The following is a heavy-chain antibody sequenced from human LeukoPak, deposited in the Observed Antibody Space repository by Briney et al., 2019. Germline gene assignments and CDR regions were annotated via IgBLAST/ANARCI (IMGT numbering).Heavy chain of an antibody. CDR2: IYYSGST. CDR3: ASAGGYDLDAFDI. D-gene: IGHD5-12*01. CDR1: GGSVSSGSYF. Sequence: TSETVSLTCTVSGGSVSSGSYFWSWIRQPPGKVLEWIGYIYYSGSTNYNPPRKSRVTISVDTSKNQFSLKLSSVTAADTAVYYCASAGGYDLDAFDIWGQGTMVTVSS. J-gene: IGHJ3*02. V-gene: IGHV4-61*01.